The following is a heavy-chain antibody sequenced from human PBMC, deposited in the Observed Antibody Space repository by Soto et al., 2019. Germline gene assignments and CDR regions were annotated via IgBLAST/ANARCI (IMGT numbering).Heavy chain of an antibody. J-gene: IGHJ4*02. D-gene: IGHD2-2*02. CDR1: GYTFTSNY. V-gene: IGHV1-46*01. CDR2: INPSGGST. Sequence: ASVKVSCKASGYTFTSNYMHWVRQAPGQGLEWMGIINPSGGSTSYAQKFQGRVTMTRDTSTSTVYMELSSLRSEDTAVYYCARGVGLIVVVPAAIPLDYWGQGTLVTVSS. CDR3: ARGVGLIVVVPAAIPLDY.